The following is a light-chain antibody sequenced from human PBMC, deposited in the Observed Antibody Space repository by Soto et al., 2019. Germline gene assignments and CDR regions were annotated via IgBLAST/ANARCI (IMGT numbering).Light chain of an antibody. Sequence: DIQMTQSPSTLSASVGDRVTITCRASQSISSWLAWYQQKPGKAPKVLIYDGSSLESGVPSRFSGSGSGTEFTLTISSLPPDDFATYYCQQYNSYTTFGQGTKVEIK. CDR3: QQYNSYTT. J-gene: IGKJ1*01. V-gene: IGKV1-5*01. CDR1: QSISSW. CDR2: DGS.